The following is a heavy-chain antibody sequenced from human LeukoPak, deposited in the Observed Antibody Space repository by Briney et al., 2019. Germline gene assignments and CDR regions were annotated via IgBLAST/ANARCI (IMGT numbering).Heavy chain of an antibody. Sequence: TSETLSLTCTVSGGSIISYYWSWIRQPPGKGLEWIGYIYYSGSTNYNPSLKSRVTISVDTSKNRFSLKLSSVTAADTAVYYCARHRVYYDYVWGSPRAFDIWGQGTMVTVSS. CDR1: GGSIISYY. J-gene: IGHJ3*02. CDR2: IYYSGST. CDR3: ARHRVYYDYVWGSPRAFDI. V-gene: IGHV4-59*08. D-gene: IGHD3-16*01.